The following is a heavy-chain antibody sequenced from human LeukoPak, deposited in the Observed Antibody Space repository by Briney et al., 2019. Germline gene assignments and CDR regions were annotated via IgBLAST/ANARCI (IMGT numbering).Heavy chain of an antibody. CDR3: ARGSDSWFDP. CDR1: GGSISSTTYY. V-gene: IGHV4-39*01. Sequence: SETLSLTCSVSGGSISSTTYYWGWIRQPPGKGLEWIGSIYYSGSTYYNPSLSLKSRVTISLDTSKNQFSLKLSSVTAADTAVYYCARGSDSWFDPWGQGTLVTVSS. CDR2: IYYSGST. D-gene: IGHD6-6*01. J-gene: IGHJ5*02.